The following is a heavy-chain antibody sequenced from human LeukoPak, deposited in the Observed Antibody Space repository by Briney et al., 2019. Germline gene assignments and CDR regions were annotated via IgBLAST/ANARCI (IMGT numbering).Heavy chain of an antibody. CDR2: IYYSWST. J-gene: IGHJ3*02. D-gene: IGHD3-10*01. V-gene: IGHV4-31*03. CDR1: GGSISSGGYC. CDR3: ARDLALGGAFDI. Sequence: SQTLSLTCTVSGGSISSGGYCWSWIRQRPGKGLDWIGDIYYSWSTYYNPSLKSRVTISVDTSNSQFSLKLSSVTAADTDVYYCARDLALGGAFDIWGQGTMVTVSS.